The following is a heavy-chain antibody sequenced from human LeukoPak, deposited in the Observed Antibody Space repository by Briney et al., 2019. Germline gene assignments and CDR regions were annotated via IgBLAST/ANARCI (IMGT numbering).Heavy chain of an antibody. J-gene: IGHJ5*02. D-gene: IGHD2-2*01. CDR3: ARGDCSSTSCYRNWFDP. CDR2: INRSGST. Sequence: SETLSLTCAVYGGSFSGYYWSWIRQPPGKGVEWIGEINRSGSTNYNPSLKSRVTISVDTSKNQFSLKLSSVTAADTAVYYCARGDCSSTSCYRNWFDPWGQGTLVTVSS. V-gene: IGHV4-34*01. CDR1: GGSFSGYY.